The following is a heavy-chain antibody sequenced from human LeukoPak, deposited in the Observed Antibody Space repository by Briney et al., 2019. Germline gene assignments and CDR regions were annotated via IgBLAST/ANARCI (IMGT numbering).Heavy chain of an antibody. CDR3: ARRPYDSSGYYLNWFDP. J-gene: IGHJ5*02. D-gene: IGHD3-22*01. V-gene: IGHV4-34*01. CDR1: GVSISSYY. Sequence: SETLSLTCTVSGVSISSYYWSWIRQPPGKGLEWIGEINHSGSTNYNPSLKSRVTISVDTSKNQFSLKLSSVTAADTAVYYCARRPYDSSGYYLNWFDPWGQGTLVTVSS. CDR2: INHSGST.